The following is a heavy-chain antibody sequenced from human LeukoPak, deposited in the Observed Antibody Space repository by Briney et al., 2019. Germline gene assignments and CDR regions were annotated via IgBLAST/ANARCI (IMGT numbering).Heavy chain of an antibody. J-gene: IGHJ4*02. Sequence: SETLSLTCTVSGGSISSYYWSWIRQPPGKGLEWIGEINHSGSTNYNPSLKSRVTMSVDTSKNQFSLKLSSVTAADTAVYYCARGQAAAGYYYFDYWGQGTLVTVSS. CDR3: ARGQAAAGYYYFDY. V-gene: IGHV4-34*01. CDR2: INHSGST. CDR1: GGSISSYY. D-gene: IGHD6-13*01.